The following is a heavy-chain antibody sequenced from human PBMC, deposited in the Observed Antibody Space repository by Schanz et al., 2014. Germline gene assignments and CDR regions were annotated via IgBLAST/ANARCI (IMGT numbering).Heavy chain of an antibody. D-gene: IGHD1-26*01. CDR1: GFTFSGYW. CDR2: IKLDGSEK. J-gene: IGHJ4*02. CDR3: AKYGTGKGVSFEY. V-gene: IGHV3-7*01. Sequence: DVQLVESGGGLVQPGGSLRLSCAASGFTFSGYWMSLVRQAPGEGLVWVANIKLDGSEKYYVDSVKGRFTISRDNTKNSLYLQMNSLTAEDTAVYYCAKYGTGKGVSFEYWGQGTLVTVSS.